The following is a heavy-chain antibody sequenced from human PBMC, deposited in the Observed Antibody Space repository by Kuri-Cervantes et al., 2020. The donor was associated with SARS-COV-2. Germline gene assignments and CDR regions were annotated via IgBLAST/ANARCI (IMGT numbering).Heavy chain of an antibody. Sequence: ESLKISCTVSGGSISSSSYYWGWIRQPPGKGLEWIGSIYYSGSTYYNPSLKSRVTISVDTSKNQFSLKLCSVTAADTAVYYCARHGLRYYGSGSLTTFDYWGQGTLVTVSS. J-gene: IGHJ4*02. CDR1: GGSISSSSYY. CDR3: ARHGLRYYGSGSLTTFDY. V-gene: IGHV4-39*01. D-gene: IGHD3-10*01. CDR2: IYYSGST.